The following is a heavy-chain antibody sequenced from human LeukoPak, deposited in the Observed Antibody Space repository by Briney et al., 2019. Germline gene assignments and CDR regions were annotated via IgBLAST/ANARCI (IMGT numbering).Heavy chain of an antibody. D-gene: IGHD1-26*01. CDR3: ARQPTWAFPNFAY. V-gene: IGHV3-23*01. J-gene: IGHJ4*02. Sequence: GGSLRLSCAASGYTFSSYAMSWVRQARGKGLQWVSVINDSGGSTYYADSVKGRFTISRDNSKNTLYLHMNGLRAEDTAVYYCARQPTWAFPNFAYWGQGTLVTVSS. CDR2: INDSGGST. CDR1: GYTFSSYA.